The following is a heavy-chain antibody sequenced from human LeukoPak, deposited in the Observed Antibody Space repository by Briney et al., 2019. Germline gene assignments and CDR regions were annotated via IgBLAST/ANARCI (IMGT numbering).Heavy chain of an antibody. J-gene: IGHJ4*02. D-gene: IGHD6-13*01. V-gene: IGHV4-30-4*01. Sequence: SETLSLTCTVSGGSISSGDYYWSWVRQPPGKGLEWIGYIYNNGRTYYNPSLKSRVTISVDTSKNLFSLKVSSVAAADAAVYYCARGRSSSWSSFDYWGQGTLVTVSS. CDR3: ARGRSSSWSSFDY. CDR2: IYNNGRT. CDR1: GGSISSGDYY.